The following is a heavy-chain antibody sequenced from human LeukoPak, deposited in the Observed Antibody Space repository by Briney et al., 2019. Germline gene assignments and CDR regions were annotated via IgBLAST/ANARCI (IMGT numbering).Heavy chain of an antibody. CDR2: IYTSGST. CDR1: GGSISSYY. CDR3: AREKTYYDYVWGSYRYYYFDY. J-gene: IGHJ4*02. D-gene: IGHD3-16*02. V-gene: IGHV4-4*07. Sequence: SETLSLTCTVSGGSISSYYWSWIRQPAGKGLEWIGRIYTSGSTNYNPSLKSRVTMSVDTSKNQFSLKLSSVTAADTAVYYCAREKTYYDYVWGSYRYYYFDYWGQGTLVTVSS.